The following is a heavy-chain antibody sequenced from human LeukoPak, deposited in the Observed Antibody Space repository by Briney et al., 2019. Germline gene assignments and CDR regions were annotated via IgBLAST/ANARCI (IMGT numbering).Heavy chain of an antibody. V-gene: IGHV1-69*04. Sequence: SAKVSCKAFGGTFSSYAISWVRQAPGQGLEWMGRIVPILGIANYAQKFQGRVTITADKSTSTAYMELSSLRSEDTAVYYCARGDSSSWYVYFQHWGQGTLVTVSS. CDR2: IVPILGIA. J-gene: IGHJ1*01. D-gene: IGHD6-13*01. CDR1: GGTFSSYA. CDR3: ARGDSSSWYVYFQH.